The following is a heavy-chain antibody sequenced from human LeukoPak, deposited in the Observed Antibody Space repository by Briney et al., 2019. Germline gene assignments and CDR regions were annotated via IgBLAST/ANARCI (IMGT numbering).Heavy chain of an antibody. CDR3: ATYTNWVAGDV. V-gene: IGHV3-7*01. CDR2: IKEDGSQT. Sequence: GGSLRLSCAASGFTFSESWMSWVRQAPGKGLEWVADIKEDGSQTEYVDSVKGRFTISRDNAKSSLYLQMNSLTAEDTAVYYCATYTNWVAGDVWGQGTTVCVSS. D-gene: IGHD7-27*01. CDR1: GFTFSESW. J-gene: IGHJ6*02.